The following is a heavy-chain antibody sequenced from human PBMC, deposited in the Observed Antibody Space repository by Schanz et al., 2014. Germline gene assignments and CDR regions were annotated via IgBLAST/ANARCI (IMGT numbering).Heavy chain of an antibody. V-gene: IGHV3-11*01. J-gene: IGHJ6*02. CDR2: ISNSGYTI. CDR1: GFTFSDYY. D-gene: IGHD6-6*01. CDR3: GRAPPPYSSSPYYWYYGMDV. Sequence: QVQLVESGGGLVKPGGSLRLSCAASGFTFSDYYMNWIRQAPGKGLEWVSYISNSGYTIYYADSVKGRFTISRDNPKTALYLQMKSLRAGERAVYYCGRAPPPYSSSPYYWYYGMDVWAKGPRSPSP.